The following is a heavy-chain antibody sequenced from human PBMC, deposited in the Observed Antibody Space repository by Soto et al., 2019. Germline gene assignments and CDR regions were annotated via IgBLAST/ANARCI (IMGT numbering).Heavy chain of an antibody. CDR1: GFTFSSYA. CDR2: ISYDGSNK. Sequence: QVQLVESGGGGVQPGRSLRLSCAASGFTFSSYAMHWVRQAPGKGLEWVAVISYDGSNKYYADSVKGRFTISRDNSNNKLYLQMNSLRAEDTAVYYCARDRFKPEVKGRAAAGSHYFDYWGQGTLVTVSS. CDR3: ARDRFKPEVKGRAAAGSHYFDY. J-gene: IGHJ4*02. D-gene: IGHD6-13*01. V-gene: IGHV3-30-3*01.